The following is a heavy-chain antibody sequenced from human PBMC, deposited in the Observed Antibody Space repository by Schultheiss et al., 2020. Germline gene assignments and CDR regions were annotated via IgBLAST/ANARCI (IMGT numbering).Heavy chain of an antibody. CDR2: IYYSGST. CDR1: GGSISSYY. J-gene: IGHJ3*02. D-gene: IGHD1-14*01. Sequence: SETLSLTCTVSGGSISSYYWSWIRQPPGKGLEWIGYIYYSGSTNYNPSLKSRVTLSVDSSKNQFSLKLISVTAADTAVYYCARETGDAFDIWGQGTMVTVSS. CDR3: ARETGDAFDI. V-gene: IGHV4-4*08.